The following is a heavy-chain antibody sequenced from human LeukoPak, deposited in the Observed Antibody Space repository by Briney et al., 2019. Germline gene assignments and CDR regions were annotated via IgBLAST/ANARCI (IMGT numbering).Heavy chain of an antibody. J-gene: IGHJ4*02. CDR3: AREIYYDSSAYDY. CDR1: GASISSHY. V-gene: IGHV4-38-2*02. D-gene: IGHD3-22*01. Sequence: TSETLSLTCTVSGASISSHYWGWIRQPPGQGLEWVGSVYHSGSIYYNPSLKSRVIMSVDTSKNQFSLKLSSLTAADTAIYYCAREIYYDSSAYDYWGQGTLVTVSS. CDR2: VYHSGSI.